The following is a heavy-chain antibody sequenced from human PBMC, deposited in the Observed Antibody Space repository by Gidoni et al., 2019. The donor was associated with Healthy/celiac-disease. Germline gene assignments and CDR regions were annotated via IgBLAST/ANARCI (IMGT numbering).Heavy chain of an antibody. Sequence: QVQLLESGPGLVNPSEPLSLTCTVSGCSISSSYWSWIRQPQGKGLEWIVYIYYSGSTNYNPSLKSRVTISVDTSKNQFYLKLSSVTAADTAVYYCARAVVSNHGGHYYDSSGYYFDYWGQGTLVTVSS. J-gene: IGHJ4*02. CDR2: IYYSGST. V-gene: IGHV4-59*01. CDR1: GCSISSSY. CDR3: ARAVVSNHGGHYYDSSGYYFDY. D-gene: IGHD3-22*01.